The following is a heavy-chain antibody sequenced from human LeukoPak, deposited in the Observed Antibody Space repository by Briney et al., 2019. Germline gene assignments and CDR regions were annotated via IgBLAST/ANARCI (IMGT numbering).Heavy chain of an antibody. CDR3: ARRTVTSLFDY. J-gene: IGHJ4*02. Sequence: NPSETLSPTCTVSGGSISSYYWSWIRQPPGKGLEWIGYIYYSGSTNYNPSLKSRVTISVDTSKNQFSLKLSSVTAADTAVYYCARRTVTSLFDYWGQGTLVTVSS. D-gene: IGHD4-17*01. V-gene: IGHV4-59*01. CDR1: GGSISSYY. CDR2: IYYSGST.